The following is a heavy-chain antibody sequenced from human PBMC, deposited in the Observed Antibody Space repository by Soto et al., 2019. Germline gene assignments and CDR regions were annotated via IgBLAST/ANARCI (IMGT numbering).Heavy chain of an antibody. V-gene: IGHV4-34*01. CDR3: ARTRGSSPPHY. Sequence: SETLSLTCAVYGGSFSGYYWSWIRQPPGKGLEWIGEINHSGSTNYNPSLKSRVTISVDTSKNQFSLKLSSVTAADTAVYYCARTRGSSPPHYWGQGTLVTSPQ. CDR1: GGSFSGYY. J-gene: IGHJ4*02. D-gene: IGHD2-2*01. CDR2: INHSGST.